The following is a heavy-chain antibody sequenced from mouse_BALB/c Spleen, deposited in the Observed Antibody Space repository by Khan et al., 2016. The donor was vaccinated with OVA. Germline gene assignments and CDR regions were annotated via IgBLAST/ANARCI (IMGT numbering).Heavy chain of an antibody. J-gene: IGHJ2*01. CDR3: ARDRIDY. V-gene: IGHV1-7*01. Sequence: VQLQQSGAELANPGASVKMSCKASGYTFTTYWMHWVKQRPGQGLEWIGYINPTSGYPDYNQKFKDKATLTADKSSSTAYMKLSSLTSDDSAVYYCARDRIDYWGQGTTLTVSS. CDR1: GYTFTTYW. CDR2: INPTSGYP.